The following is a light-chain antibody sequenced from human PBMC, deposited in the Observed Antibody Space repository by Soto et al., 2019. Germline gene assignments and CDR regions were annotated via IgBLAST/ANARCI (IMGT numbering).Light chain of an antibody. V-gene: IGKV1-12*01. J-gene: IGKJ5*01. CDR1: QGISSW. CDR2: AAS. Sequence: DIQMTQSPSSVSASVGDRVTITCRASQGISSWLAWYQQKPGKAPKLLIYAASSLQTGVPSRFSGTGSGTEFTLTISSLQSDDFATYYCQHYNSYPITFGRGTRLEIK. CDR3: QHYNSYPIT.